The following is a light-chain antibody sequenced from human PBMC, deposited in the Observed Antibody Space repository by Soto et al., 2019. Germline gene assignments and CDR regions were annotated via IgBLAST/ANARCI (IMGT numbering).Light chain of an antibody. V-gene: IGLV2-23*03. CDR3: CSYASSSTFV. Sequence: QSVLTQPASVSGSPGQSITISCTGTSSDVGSYNLVSWYQQHPGKAPKLMIYEGSKRPSGVSNRFSGSKSGNTASLTISGLQAEDEADYYCCSYASSSTFVFGGGTKLPVL. CDR1: SSDVGSYNL. J-gene: IGLJ2*01. CDR2: EGS.